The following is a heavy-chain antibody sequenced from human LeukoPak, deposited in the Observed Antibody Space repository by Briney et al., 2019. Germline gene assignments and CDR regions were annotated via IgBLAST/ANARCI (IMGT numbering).Heavy chain of an antibody. CDR1: GFIVSSNY. J-gene: IGHJ5*02. CDR3: ARSPWGITMIAEA. Sequence: GGSLRLSRAASGFIVSSNYMSWVRQAPGKGLEWVSVIYSGGSTYYADSVKGRFTISRDNSKNTLYLQMNSLRAEDTAVYYCARSPWGITMIAEAWGQGTPVTVSS. CDR2: IYSGGST. D-gene: IGHD3-22*01. V-gene: IGHV3-53*01.